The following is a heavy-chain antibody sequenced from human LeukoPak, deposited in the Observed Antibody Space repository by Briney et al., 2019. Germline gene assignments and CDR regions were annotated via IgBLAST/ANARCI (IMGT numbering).Heavy chain of an antibody. V-gene: IGHV4-34*01. J-gene: IGHJ4*02. Sequence: SETLSLTCAVYGGSFSGYYWSWIRQPPGKGLEWIGEINHSGSTNYNPSLKSRVTISVDTSKNQFSLKLSSVTAADTAVYYCARGEYGYNTFDYWGQGTLVTVSS. CDR3: ARGEYGYNTFDY. CDR2: INHSGST. CDR1: GGSFSGYY. D-gene: IGHD5-24*01.